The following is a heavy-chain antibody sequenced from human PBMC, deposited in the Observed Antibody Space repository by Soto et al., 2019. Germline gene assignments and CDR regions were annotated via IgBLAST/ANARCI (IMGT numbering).Heavy chain of an antibody. CDR2: INDDGSST. J-gene: IGHJ4*02. Sequence: GGSLRLSCAASGFTFNNYVMHWVRQAPGKGLVWVSRINDDGSSTRYADSVKGRFTMSRDNAQNTVHLQMNSLRAEDTGVYYCTRDVQFQSFDSWGQGTLVTVSS. CDR3: TRDVQFQSFDS. V-gene: IGHV3-74*01. CDR1: GFTFNNYV. D-gene: IGHD4-4*01.